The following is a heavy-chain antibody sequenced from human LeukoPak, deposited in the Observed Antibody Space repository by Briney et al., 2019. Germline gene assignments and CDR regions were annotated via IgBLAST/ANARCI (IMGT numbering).Heavy chain of an antibody. CDR3: ARGLTEQWLAYYFDY. J-gene: IGHJ4*02. CDR1: GGSFSGYY. V-gene: IGHV4-34*01. Sequence: SETLSLTCAVYGGSFSGYYWSWIRQPPGKGLEWIGEINHSGSTNYNPSLKSRVTISVDTSKNQFSLKLSSVTAADTAVYYCARGLTEQWLAYYFDYWGQGTLVTVSS. D-gene: IGHD6-19*01. CDR2: INHSGST.